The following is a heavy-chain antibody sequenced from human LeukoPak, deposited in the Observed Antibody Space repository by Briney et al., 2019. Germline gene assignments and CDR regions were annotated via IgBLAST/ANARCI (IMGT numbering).Heavy chain of an antibody. V-gene: IGHV1-2*02. Sequence: ASVKVSCKACGYTFTGYYMHWVRQAPGQGLEWMGWINPNSGGTNYAQKFQGRVTMTRDTSISTAYMELSRLRSDDTAVYYCARVAAAAPPRYYYYGMDVWGQGTTVTVSS. J-gene: IGHJ6*02. D-gene: IGHD6-13*01. CDR3: ARVAAAAPPRYYYYGMDV. CDR1: GYTFTGYY. CDR2: INPNSGGT.